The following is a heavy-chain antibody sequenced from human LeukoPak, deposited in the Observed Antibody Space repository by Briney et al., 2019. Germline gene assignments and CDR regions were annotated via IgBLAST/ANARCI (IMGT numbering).Heavy chain of an antibody. J-gene: IGHJ4*02. CDR1: GGSISGYN. CDR3: ARDRHYYDSSGYYAGFDY. D-gene: IGHD3-22*01. Sequence: PSETLSLTCTVSGGSISGYNWSWIRQPAGKGLEWIGRIYTSGSTNYNPSLKSRVTMSVDTSKNQFSLKLSSVTAADTAVYYCARDRHYYDSSGYYAGFDYWGQGTLVTVSS. V-gene: IGHV4-4*07. CDR2: IYTSGST.